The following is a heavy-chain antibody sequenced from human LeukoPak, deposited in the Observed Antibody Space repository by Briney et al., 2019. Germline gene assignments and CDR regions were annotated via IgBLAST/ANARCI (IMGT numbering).Heavy chain of an antibody. J-gene: IGHJ4*02. D-gene: IGHD2-15*01. Sequence: PGGSLRLSCAASAFSFSAYWMTWVGQAPGTGREWVANINPAGSETYCVDRVKGRLRISRDNAKNLVYLQMNSLRAEDSAVYHCARFGYVAAVDVWGQGTPVTVSS. CDR1: AFSFSAYW. V-gene: IGHV3-7*01. CDR2: INPAGSET. CDR3: ARFGYVAAVDV.